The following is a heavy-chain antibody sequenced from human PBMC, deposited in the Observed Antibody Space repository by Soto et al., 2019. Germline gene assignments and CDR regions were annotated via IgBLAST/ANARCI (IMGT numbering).Heavy chain of an antibody. V-gene: IGHV1-18*01. CDR3: ARESTGCCYDY. D-gene: IGHD6-25*01. CDR1: GYTFTSYG. J-gene: IGHJ4*03. CDR2: ISANKGNT. Sequence: QVQLVQSGAEVKKPGASVKVSCKASGYTFTSYGISWVRQAPGQGLEWMGWISANKGNTNYAQKLQGRGSFAYETSASTEYMELGSLSTDDTAVYYCARESTGCCYDYWGPGTLVTVSS.